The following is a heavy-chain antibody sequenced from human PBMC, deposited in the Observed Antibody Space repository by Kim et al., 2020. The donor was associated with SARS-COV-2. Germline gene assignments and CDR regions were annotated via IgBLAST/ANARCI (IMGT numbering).Heavy chain of an antibody. CDR1: GGSISSGGYY. D-gene: IGHD6-13*01. CDR2: IYYSGST. J-gene: IGHJ4*02. Sequence: SETLSLTCTVSGGSISSGGYYWSWIRQHPGKGLEWIGYIYYSGSTYYNPSLKSRVTISVDTSKNQFSLKLSSVTAADTAVYYCARVSQQQLDRDFDYWGQGTLVTVSS. V-gene: IGHV4-31*03. CDR3: ARVSQQQLDRDFDY.